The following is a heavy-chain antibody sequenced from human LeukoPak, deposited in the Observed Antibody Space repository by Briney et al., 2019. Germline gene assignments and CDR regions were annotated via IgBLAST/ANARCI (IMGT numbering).Heavy chain of an antibody. J-gene: IGHJ5*02. Sequence: SETLSLTCTVSAGSISSSSYYWGWIRQPPGKGLEWIGSIYYSGSTYYNPSLKSRVTISVDTSKNQFSLKLSSVTAADTAVYYCARTYYYDSSVPTLFDPWGQGTLVTVSS. CDR1: AGSISSSSYY. V-gene: IGHV4-39*07. CDR3: ARTYYYDSSVPTLFDP. D-gene: IGHD3-22*01. CDR2: IYYSGST.